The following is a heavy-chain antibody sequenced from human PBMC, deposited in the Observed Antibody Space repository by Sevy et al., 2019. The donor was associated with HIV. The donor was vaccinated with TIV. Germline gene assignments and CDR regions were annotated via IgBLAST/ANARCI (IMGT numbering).Heavy chain of an antibody. Sequence: GGPLRLSWVASGLNFNTNSFGWFRKPPGKGLGGVSTLSFGVGKINYADSVQGRFTISRDDSKNTLYLEMNSLRVEDTAIYYCAREGCSKPHDYWGQGTLVTVSS. D-gene: IGHD3-10*02. CDR1: GLNFNTNS. CDR3: AREGCSKPHDY. V-gene: IGHV3-23*01. J-gene: IGHJ4*02. CDR2: LSFGVGKI.